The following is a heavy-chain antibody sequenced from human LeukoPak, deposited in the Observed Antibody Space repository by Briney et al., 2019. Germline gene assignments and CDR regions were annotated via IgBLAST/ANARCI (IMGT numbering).Heavy chain of an antibody. CDR1: GFTFSSYW. V-gene: IGHV3-7*03. D-gene: IGHD3/OR15-3a*01. J-gene: IGHJ3*02. CDR3: ARLWSGYYLDAFDI. Sequence: GGSLRLSCAASGFTFSSYWMSWVRQAPGKGLEWVANIEQDGSEKYYVDSVKGRFTISRDNAKNSLYLQMNSLRAEDTAVYYCARLWSGYYLDAFDIWGQGTMVTVSS. CDR2: IEQDGSEK.